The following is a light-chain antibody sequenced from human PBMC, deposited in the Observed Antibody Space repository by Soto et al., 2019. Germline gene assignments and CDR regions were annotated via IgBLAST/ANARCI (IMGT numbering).Light chain of an antibody. CDR2: GAS. CDR1: QSVSSN. CDR3: QQYGSSGT. J-gene: IGKJ1*01. V-gene: IGKV3D-15*01. Sequence: EIVMTQSPATLSVSPGERATLSCRASQSVSSNLAWYQQKPGQAPRLLIYGASTRATGIPDRFTGSGSGTDFTITISSLQSEDFAVYYCQQYGSSGTFGQGTKVDIK.